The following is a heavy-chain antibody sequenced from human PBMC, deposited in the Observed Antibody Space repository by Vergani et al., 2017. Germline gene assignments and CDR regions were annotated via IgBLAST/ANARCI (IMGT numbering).Heavy chain of an antibody. D-gene: IGHD6-13*01. V-gene: IGHV3-11*05. CDR2: ISSSSSYT. J-gene: IGHJ4*02. CDR3: AKGLYSSSWYPMGYFDY. CDR1: GFTFSDYY. Sequence: QVQLVESGGGLVKPGGSLRLSCAASGFTFSDYYMSWIRQAPGKGLEWVSYISSSSSYTNYADSVKGRFTISRDNAKNSLYLQMNSLRAEDTAVYYCAKGLYSSSWYPMGYFDYWGQGTLVTVSS.